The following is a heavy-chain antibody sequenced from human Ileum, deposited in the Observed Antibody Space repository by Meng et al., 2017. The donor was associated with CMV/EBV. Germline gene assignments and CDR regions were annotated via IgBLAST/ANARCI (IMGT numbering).Heavy chain of an antibody. J-gene: IGHJ4*02. CDR2: IQKDGSHR. CDR1: GFTFSCCG. Sequence: QVQLVESGXGVVQPGGXLKVSCAASGFTFSCCGMHWVRQAPGKGLEWVAFIQKDGSHRDHADSVKGRFTVSRDNSKNTVYLQMNSLRAEDTAVYYCAKNANGIDYWGQGALVTVSS. V-gene: IGHV3-30*02. CDR3: AKNANGIDY.